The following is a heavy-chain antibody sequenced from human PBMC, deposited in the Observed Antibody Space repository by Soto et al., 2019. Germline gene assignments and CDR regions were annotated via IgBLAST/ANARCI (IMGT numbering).Heavy chain of an antibody. Sequence: QVQLVQSGAEVKKPGSSVKVSCKASGGTFSSYAISWVRQAPGQGLEGMGGIIPIFGTANYAQKFQGRVTITADESPSTAYMELSRLRSEDTAVYYCARDKGEYCGGDCYSPYFDYWGQGTLVTVSS. D-gene: IGHD2-21*02. CDR3: ARDKGEYCGGDCYSPYFDY. CDR2: IIPIFGTA. V-gene: IGHV1-69*01. CDR1: GGTFSSYA. J-gene: IGHJ4*02.